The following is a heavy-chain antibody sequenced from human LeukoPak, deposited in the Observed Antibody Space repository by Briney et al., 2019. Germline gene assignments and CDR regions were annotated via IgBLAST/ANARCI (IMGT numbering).Heavy chain of an antibody. CDR2: IDPSDSYT. V-gene: IGHV5-10-1*01. J-gene: IGHJ5*01. CDR3: ATHPAYCSGGSCYGNWFDP. D-gene: IGHD2-15*01. CDR1: GSSFTSYW. Sequence: GASLLISCKGSGSSFTSYWISWVRQLPGKGLEWMGRIDPSDSYTNYSPSFQGHVTISAGKSISTAYLQWSSLKASDTAMYYCATHPAYCSGGSCYGNWFDPWGQGTLVTVSS.